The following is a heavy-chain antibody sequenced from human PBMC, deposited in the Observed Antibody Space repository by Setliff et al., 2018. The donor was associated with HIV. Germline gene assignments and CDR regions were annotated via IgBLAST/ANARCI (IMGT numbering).Heavy chain of an antibody. CDR2: ISTFDGNT. CDR3: ARVPGDYGDNPMDY. CDR1: GYNFFSYG. V-gene: IGHV1-18*01. Sequence: ASVKVSCQASGYNFFSYGISWVRQAPGQGLEWMGWISTFDGNTDYAQNVQDRVTMTTDTSTSTVYMELRSLRSDDTAVYYCARVPGDYGDNPMDYWGQGTLVTVSS. J-gene: IGHJ4*02. D-gene: IGHD4-17*01.